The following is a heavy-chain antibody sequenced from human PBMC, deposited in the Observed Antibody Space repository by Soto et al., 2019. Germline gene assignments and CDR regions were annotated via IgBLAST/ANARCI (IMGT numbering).Heavy chain of an antibody. Sequence: GGYLRLSCAASGFSFSTYAMTWVHQAPGKGLECVSVINTSGGTTYYADSVKGRFTISRDNSRNTLYLLMNNLRAEDTAIYYCTKDRGYTYGGFDYWGQGTLVTVSS. CDR1: GFSFSTYA. CDR3: TKDRGYTYGGFDY. V-gene: IGHV3-23*01. J-gene: IGHJ4*02. D-gene: IGHD5-18*01. CDR2: INTSGGTT.